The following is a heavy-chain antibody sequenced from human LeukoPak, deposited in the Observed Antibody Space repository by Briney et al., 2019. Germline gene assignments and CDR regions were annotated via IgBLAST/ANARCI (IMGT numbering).Heavy chain of an antibody. Sequence: GGSLRLSCAASGFMFSSYGLHWVRQAPGKGLEWVAFIRYDGSNKYYADSVKGRFTISRDNAKNSLYLQMNSLRAEDTAVYYCARPTSGGGSYWGQGTLVTVSS. V-gene: IGHV3-30*02. J-gene: IGHJ4*02. CDR1: GFMFSSYG. D-gene: IGHD2/OR15-2a*01. CDR2: IRYDGSNK. CDR3: ARPTSGGGSY.